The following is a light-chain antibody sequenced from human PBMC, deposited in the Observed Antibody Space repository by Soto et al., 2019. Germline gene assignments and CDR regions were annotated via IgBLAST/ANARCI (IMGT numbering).Light chain of an antibody. Sequence: DIQLTQSPSFLSASVGDRVTITCRASQGISKYLAWYQQKLGKAPKLLIYSASTLQSGVPSRFSGSGSGTEFTLTISSLQPEDFATYYCQRLYNYPFTFGPGTKVDIK. V-gene: IGKV1-9*01. J-gene: IGKJ3*01. CDR2: SAS. CDR1: QGISKY. CDR3: QRLYNYPFT.